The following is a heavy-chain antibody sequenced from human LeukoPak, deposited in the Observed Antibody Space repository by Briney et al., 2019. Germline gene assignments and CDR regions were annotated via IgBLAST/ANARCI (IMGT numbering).Heavy chain of an antibody. J-gene: IGHJ5*02. Sequence: GGSLRLSCAASGFTFASNSMNWVRQAPGKGLEWVSSISSSSSYIYYADSVKGRFTISRDNAKNSLYLQMNSLRAEDTAVYYCARVRIFGVVKGYWFDPWGQGTLVTVSS. CDR2: ISSSSSYI. CDR1: GFTFASNS. CDR3: ARVRIFGVVKGYWFDP. D-gene: IGHD3-3*01. V-gene: IGHV3-21*01.